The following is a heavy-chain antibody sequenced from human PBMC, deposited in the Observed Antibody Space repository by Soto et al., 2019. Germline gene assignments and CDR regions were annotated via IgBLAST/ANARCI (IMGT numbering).Heavy chain of an antibody. D-gene: IGHD3-10*01. J-gene: IGHJ6*02. CDR2: ISSSSSYI. V-gene: IGHV3-21*01. Sequence: GGSLRLSCAASGFTFSSYSMNWVRQAPGKGLEWVSSISSSSSYIYYADSVKGRFTISRDNAKNSLYLQMNSLRAEDTAVYYCARGLAYYGSGHRHYGMDVWGQGTTVTVSS. CDR3: ARGLAYYGSGHRHYGMDV. CDR1: GFTFSSYS.